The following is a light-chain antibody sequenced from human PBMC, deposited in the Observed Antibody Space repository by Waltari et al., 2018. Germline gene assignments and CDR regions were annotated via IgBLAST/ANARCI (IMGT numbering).Light chain of an antibody. CDR3: CSYAGDSALL. V-gene: IGLV2-23*02. Sequence: QSALTQPASVSGSPGQSITITCTGSTSAVGGYYYVSWYKHHPAEAPKLMIYNVNERPSGVPNRFSGSKSGNTASLTISGLQAEDEADYYCCSYAGDSALLFGGGTKLTVL. CDR1: TSAVGGYYY. CDR2: NVN. J-gene: IGLJ2*01.